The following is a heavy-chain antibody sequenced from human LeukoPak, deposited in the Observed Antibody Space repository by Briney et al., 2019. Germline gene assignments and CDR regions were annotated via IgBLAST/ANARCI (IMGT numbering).Heavy chain of an antibody. V-gene: IGHV1-18*04. J-gene: IGHJ6*02. CDR1: GNNFTSFG. Sequence: ASVKVSCKASGNNFTSFGVSWVRQAPGQGLEYMGWISAYNGDTTYASKFRGRVTMTTDTSTSTVYMELRSLRSDDTAVYYCARFLWFGELFVWGQGTTVTVSS. CDR2: ISAYNGDT. D-gene: IGHD3-10*01. CDR3: ARFLWFGELFV.